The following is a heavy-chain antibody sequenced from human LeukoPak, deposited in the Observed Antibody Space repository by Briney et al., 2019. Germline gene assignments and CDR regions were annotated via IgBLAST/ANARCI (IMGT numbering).Heavy chain of an antibody. J-gene: IGHJ5*02. D-gene: IGHD2-21*02. CDR3: ARDLLGRVTALVFDP. CDR2: INPNSGGT. Sequence: ASVKVSCKASGYTFTGYYMHWLRQAPGQGLEWMGWINPNSGGTNYAQKFQGRVTMTRDTSISTAYMELSRLRSDDTAVYYCARDLLGRVTALVFDPWGQGTLVTVSS. V-gene: IGHV1-2*02. CDR1: GYTFTGYY.